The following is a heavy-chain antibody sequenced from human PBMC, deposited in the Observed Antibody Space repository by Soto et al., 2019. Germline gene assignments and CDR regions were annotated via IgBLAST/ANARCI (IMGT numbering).Heavy chain of an antibody. CDR1: GYRFSTYW. J-gene: IGHJ4*02. V-gene: IGHV5-51*01. Sequence: GGSLRLSCKASGYRFSTYWIGCVRHRPGKGPERMAIIYPGDSDTRENPSFQGQVTISADKSSNTVHLQWRSLKASDTAIYYCARLGGIVDTGTWIQWGQGTPVTVSS. CDR2: IYPGDSDT. D-gene: IGHD1-26*01. CDR3: ARLGGIVDTGTWIQ.